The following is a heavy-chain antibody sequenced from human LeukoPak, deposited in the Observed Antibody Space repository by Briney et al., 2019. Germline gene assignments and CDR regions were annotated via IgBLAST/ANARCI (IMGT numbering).Heavy chain of an antibody. D-gene: IGHD3-3*02. Sequence: RRSLRLSCAAAGFIVSIFTMHWVRQAPGKGLEWVSSISSSSTYIYYADSLKGRCTISRHTGKNSRCRQMNSLRATRTAGYYCARDQHSPYRPYLDVRGQGTTLTVSS. CDR1: GFIVSIFT. CDR3: ARDQHSPYRPYLDV. CDR2: ISSSSTYI. V-gene: IGHV3-21*01. J-gene: IGHJ6*02.